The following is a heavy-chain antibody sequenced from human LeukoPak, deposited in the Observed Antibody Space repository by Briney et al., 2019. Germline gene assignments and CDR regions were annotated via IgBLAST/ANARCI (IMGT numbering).Heavy chain of an antibody. Sequence: GGSLRLSCAASGFTFSSYAMHWVRQAPGKGLEWVAVISYDGSNKYYADSVKGRFTISRENSKNTLYLQMDSLRAEDTAVYYCARGNPYCSGGSCYSRRSYYGMDVWGQGTTVTVSS. V-gene: IGHV3-30*04. CDR1: GFTFSSYA. CDR2: ISYDGSNK. CDR3: ARGNPYCSGGSCYSRRSYYGMDV. J-gene: IGHJ6*02. D-gene: IGHD2-15*01.